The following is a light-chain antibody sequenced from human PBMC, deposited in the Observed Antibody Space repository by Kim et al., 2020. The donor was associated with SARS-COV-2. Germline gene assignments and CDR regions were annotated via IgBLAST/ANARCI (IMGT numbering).Light chain of an antibody. CDR1: RSIGGL. CDR2: EAS. J-gene: IGKJ1*01. V-gene: IGKV1-5*03. CDR3: QQYRSYPWT. Sequence: DIQMTQSPSTLSASVGDRVTITCRASRSIGGLLAWYQQKPGKAPKLLIYEASTLKSGVPSRFSGSGFETEFTLTTSSLQPDDFATYYCQQYRSYPWTFGQGSKG.